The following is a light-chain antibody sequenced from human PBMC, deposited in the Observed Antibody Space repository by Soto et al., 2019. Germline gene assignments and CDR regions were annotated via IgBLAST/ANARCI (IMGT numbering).Light chain of an antibody. V-gene: IGLV2-14*01. J-gene: IGLJ3*02. CDR3: SSYTSSSTLV. CDR1: SSDVGGYNY. CDR2: EVS. Sequence: QSVLTQPASVSGSPGQSITISCTGTSSDVGGYNYVSWYQQEPGKAPKLMIYEVSNRPSGVSNRFSGSKSGNTASLTISGLQAEDEADYYCSSYTSSSTLVFGGGTDVTVL.